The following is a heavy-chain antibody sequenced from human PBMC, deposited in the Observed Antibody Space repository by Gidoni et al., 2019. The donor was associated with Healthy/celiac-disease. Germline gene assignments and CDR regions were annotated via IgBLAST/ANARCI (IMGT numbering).Heavy chain of an antibody. CDR3: AHRGGAGPMVRAATADNWFDP. Sequence: QITLKESGPTLVTPTQTLTLTCTFSGFSLSTTGVGVGWSRRPPGKALEWLALLYWDDDKRYSPSLKSRLTITKDTSKNQVVLTMTNMDPVDTATYYCAHRGGAGPMVRAATADNWFDPWGQGTLVTVSS. V-gene: IGHV2-5*02. J-gene: IGHJ5*02. CDR2: LYWDDDK. D-gene: IGHD3-10*01. CDR1: GFSLSTTGVG.